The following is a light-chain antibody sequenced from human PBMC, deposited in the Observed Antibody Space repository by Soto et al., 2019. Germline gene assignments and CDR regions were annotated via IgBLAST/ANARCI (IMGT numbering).Light chain of an antibody. J-gene: IGKJ4*01. CDR2: GAS. CDR3: QQYDNWPLT. CDR1: QSVSSN. V-gene: IGKV3-15*01. Sequence: DIVMTQSPATLPVSPGERATLSCRASQSVSSNLAWYQQKPGQAPRFLIYGASTRATGIPARFSGSGPGTEFTLTISSLQSEDFAVYYCQQYDNWPLTFGGGTKVDIK.